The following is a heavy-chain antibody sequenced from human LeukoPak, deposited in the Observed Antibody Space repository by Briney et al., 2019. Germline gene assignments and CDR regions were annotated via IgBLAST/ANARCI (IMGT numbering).Heavy chain of an antibody. D-gene: IGHD6-19*01. CDR3: ARGSGSYTGAADH. CDR1: GMSFTGYY. Sequence: SETLSLTCAVHGMSFTGYYWSWIRQPPGKGLEWIGEMNHRGNSYFNPSFKSRVSISLDTSRKQSSLNLTSVTAADTAFYFCARGSGSYTGAADHWGQGTLVTVSS. V-gene: IGHV4-34*01. J-gene: IGHJ5*02. CDR2: MNHRGNS.